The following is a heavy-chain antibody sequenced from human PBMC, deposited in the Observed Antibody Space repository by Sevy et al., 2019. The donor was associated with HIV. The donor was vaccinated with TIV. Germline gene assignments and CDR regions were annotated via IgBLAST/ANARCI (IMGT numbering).Heavy chain of an antibody. D-gene: IGHD6-13*01. Sequence: GGSLRLSCAASGFTFSSYSMNWVRQAPGKGLEWVPSISSSSSYIYYADSVKGRFTISRDNAKNSLYLQMNSLRAEDTAVYYCARASTAADGYYYYYMDVWGKGTTVTVSS. CDR1: GFTFSSYS. CDR3: ARASTAADGYYYYYMDV. V-gene: IGHV3-21*01. CDR2: ISSSSSYI. J-gene: IGHJ6*03.